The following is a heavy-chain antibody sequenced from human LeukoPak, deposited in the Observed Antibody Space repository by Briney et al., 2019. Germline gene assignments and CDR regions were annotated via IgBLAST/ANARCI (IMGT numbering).Heavy chain of an antibody. Sequence: PSETLSLTCTVSGGSMSSYYLSWIRQPAGKGLEWIGRIYSTGGTNYNPSLKSRVTMSVDMSKSQFSLKLTSVTAADTAVYYCARAKDNYRGNDAFDIWGQGTVVTVSS. CDR2: IYSTGGT. D-gene: IGHD4/OR15-4a*01. J-gene: IGHJ3*02. CDR3: ARAKDNYRGNDAFDI. V-gene: IGHV4-4*07. CDR1: GGSMSSYY.